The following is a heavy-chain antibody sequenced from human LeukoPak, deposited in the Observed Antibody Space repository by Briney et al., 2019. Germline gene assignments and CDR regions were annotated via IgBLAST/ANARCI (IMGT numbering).Heavy chain of an antibody. J-gene: IGHJ1*01. Sequence: ASVKVSCKASGGTFSSYAISWVRQAPGQGLEWMGGIIPIFGTANYAQKFQGRVTITADESTSTAYMEPSSLRSEDTAVYYCARDPDSSSAGYFQHWGQGTLVTVSS. D-gene: IGHD6-6*01. V-gene: IGHV1-69*13. CDR1: GGTFSSYA. CDR3: ARDPDSSSAGYFQH. CDR2: IIPIFGTA.